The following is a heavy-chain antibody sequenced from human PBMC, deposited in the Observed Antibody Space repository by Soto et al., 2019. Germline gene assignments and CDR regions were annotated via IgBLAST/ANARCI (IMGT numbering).Heavy chain of an antibody. Sequence: QVQLQQSGPRLVKPSETLSLTCTVSSGPDRSHNWGWIRQPPGRGLEWIGYVYYTGDTAYNPSLLGRVTLSADTSTNSISLTLNSVTAADTAVYYCVRQGIDYLHGLVDVWGQGTTVSVSS. V-gene: IGHV4-59*08. CDR2: VYYTGDT. CDR3: VRQGIDYLHGLVDV. J-gene: IGHJ6*02. CDR1: SGPDRSHN. D-gene: IGHD4-17*01.